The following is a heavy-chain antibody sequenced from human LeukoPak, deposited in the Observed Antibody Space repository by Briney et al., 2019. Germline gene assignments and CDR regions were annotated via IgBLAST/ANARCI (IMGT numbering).Heavy chain of an antibody. V-gene: IGHV3-21*01. CDR2: ISSSSSYI. CDR1: GFTFSSYS. Sequence: GGSLGLSCAASGFTFSSYSMNWVRQAPGKGLEWVSSISSSSSYIYYADSVKGRFTISRDNAKNSLYLQMNSLRAEDTAVYYCASEYCSGGSCYNDYWGQGTLVTVSS. J-gene: IGHJ4*02. CDR3: ASEYCSGGSCYNDY. D-gene: IGHD2-15*01.